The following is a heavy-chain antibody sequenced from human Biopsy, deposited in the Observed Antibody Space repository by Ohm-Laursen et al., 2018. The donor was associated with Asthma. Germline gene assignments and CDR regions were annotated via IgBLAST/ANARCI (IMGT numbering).Heavy chain of an antibody. CDR2: IYSGVTS. Sequence: SLRLSCSASGFAVSRDHMFWVRQAPGKGLEWVSVIYSGVTSHTADSTRGRFTISRDYSKKTLYLQVHSLRAEDTAVYYCARGDSSNWSHYYFNYWGQETLFTVSS. V-gene: IGHV3-53*01. CDR1: GFAVSRDH. J-gene: IGHJ4*02. CDR3: ARGDSSNWSHYYFNY. D-gene: IGHD3-22*01.